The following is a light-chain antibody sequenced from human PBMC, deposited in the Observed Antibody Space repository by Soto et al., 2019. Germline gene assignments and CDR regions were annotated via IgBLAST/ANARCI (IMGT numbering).Light chain of an antibody. CDR3: QQYSTYSHT. V-gene: IGKV1-5*03. CDR1: QSISNW. J-gene: IGKJ2*01. CDR2: RAS. Sequence: DIQMTQSPSTLSASVGDRVTITCRASQSISNWLAWYQQKPGKAPKLLIYRASALESGVPSRVSRSGSGTDFTLTISSLQPDDFATFYFQQYSTYSHTFGQGTKLEI.